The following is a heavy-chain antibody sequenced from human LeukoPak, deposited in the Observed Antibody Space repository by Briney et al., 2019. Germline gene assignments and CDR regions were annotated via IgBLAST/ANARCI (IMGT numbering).Heavy chain of an antibody. Sequence: SETLSLTCTVSGGSISSYYWSWIRQPAGKGLEWIGRIYTSGSTNYNPSLKSRVTISVDRSKNQFSLKLSSVTAADTAVYYCAIAYYDFWSGYYPFDYWGQGTLVTVSS. V-gene: IGHV4-4*07. CDR3: AIAYYDFWSGYYPFDY. CDR1: GGSISSYY. D-gene: IGHD3-3*01. J-gene: IGHJ4*02. CDR2: IYTSGST.